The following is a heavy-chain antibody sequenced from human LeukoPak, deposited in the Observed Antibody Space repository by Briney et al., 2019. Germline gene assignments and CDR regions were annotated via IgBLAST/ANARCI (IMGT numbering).Heavy chain of an antibody. CDR2: ISYTGKT. Sequence: SETLSLTCTVSGGSISYYFWSWIRQPPGKGLEWIGYISYTGKTNYDPSLKSRLTISVDTSKNQFSLKLTSVTAADTAVYYCARAVTGDLDIWGQGTMVTVSS. CDR3: ARAVTGDLDI. J-gene: IGHJ3*02. CDR1: GGSISYYF. D-gene: IGHD7-27*01. V-gene: IGHV4-59*12.